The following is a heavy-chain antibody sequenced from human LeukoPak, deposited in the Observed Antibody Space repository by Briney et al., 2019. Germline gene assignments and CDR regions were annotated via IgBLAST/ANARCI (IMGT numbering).Heavy chain of an antibody. V-gene: IGHV1-2*04. Sequence: ASVKVSCKASGYTFTNFYIHWVRQAPGQGLEWMGWINPNSGDTKSAQKFQGWVTMTRDTSISTAYMELSRLRSDDTAVYYCTRLYSFGYYLNYWGQGTLVTVSS. CDR1: GYTFTNFY. CDR3: TRLYSFGYYLNY. D-gene: IGHD5-18*01. CDR2: INPNSGDT. J-gene: IGHJ4*02.